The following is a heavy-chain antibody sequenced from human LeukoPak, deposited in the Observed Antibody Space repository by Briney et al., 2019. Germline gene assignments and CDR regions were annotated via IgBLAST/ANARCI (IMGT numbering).Heavy chain of an antibody. Sequence: PGGSLRLSCAASGFTFDGYGMSWVRQAPGKGLEWVSGINWNGGSTGYADSVKGRFTISRDNAKNSLYLQMNSLRAEDTALYYCARGGITMVRGVIISYYFDYWGQGTLVTVSS. J-gene: IGHJ4*02. V-gene: IGHV3-20*04. CDR1: GFTFDGYG. CDR3: ARGGITMVRGVIISYYFDY. CDR2: INWNGGST. D-gene: IGHD3-10*01.